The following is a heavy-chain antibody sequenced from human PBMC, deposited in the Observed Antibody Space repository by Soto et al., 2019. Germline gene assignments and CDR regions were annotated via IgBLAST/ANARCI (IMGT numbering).Heavy chain of an antibody. D-gene: IGHD5-12*01. Sequence: ASLKFSCKSSGYTFTGHYIHWVRQAPEQGPEWMGEIGPESGATRYAQKFQGRVTMTMDMSITTVYMELSNLSPDDTAVYYCGRGRSGQIVVFYWAQGTPVTVSS. V-gene: IGHV1-2*02. CDR3: GRGRSGQIVVFY. CDR2: IGPESGAT. CDR1: GYTFTGHY. J-gene: IGHJ4*02.